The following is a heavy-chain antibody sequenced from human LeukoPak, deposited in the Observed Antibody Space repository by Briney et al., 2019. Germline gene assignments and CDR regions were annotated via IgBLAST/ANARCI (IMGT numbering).Heavy chain of an antibody. CDR3: ASQDIVVVPAAIPGY. D-gene: IGHD2-2*02. CDR2: INHSGST. CDR1: GGSISSYY. V-gene: IGHV4-34*01. J-gene: IGHJ4*02. Sequence: SETLSLTCTVSGGSISSYYWSWIRQPPGKGLEWIGEINHSGSTNYNPSLKSRVTISVDTSKNQFSLKLSSVTAADTAVYYCASQDIVVVPAAIPGYWGQGTLVTVSS.